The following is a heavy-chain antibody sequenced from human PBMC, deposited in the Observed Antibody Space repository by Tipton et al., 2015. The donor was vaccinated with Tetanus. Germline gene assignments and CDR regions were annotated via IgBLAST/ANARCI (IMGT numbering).Heavy chain of an antibody. V-gene: IGHV4-39*01. CDR2: IFYSGST. CDR3: AKHGDNSRNYYFDY. D-gene: IGHD6-13*01. Sequence: TLSLTCTVSGGSISSISWIRPPPGKGLEWIGNIFYSGSTSYNPSLKSRVTISVDTSRNQFSLKLRSVTAADTAIYYCAKHGDNSRNYYFDYWGQGALVTVSS. CDR1: GGSISSIS. J-gene: IGHJ4*02.